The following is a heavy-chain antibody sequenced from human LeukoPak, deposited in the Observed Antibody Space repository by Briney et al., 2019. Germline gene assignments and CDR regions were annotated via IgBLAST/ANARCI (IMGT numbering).Heavy chain of an antibody. Sequence: SETLSLTCTVSRGSISSSIYYWGWIRQPPGKGLEWIGCIYYSGSTYYKPSLKSRVTISVDRSKNHFSLKLNSVTAADTAVYYCARGLSGSYSDWFDPWGQGTLVTVSS. V-gene: IGHV4-39*07. J-gene: IGHJ5*02. CDR3: ARGLSGSYSDWFDP. CDR2: IYYSGST. CDR1: RGSISSSIYY. D-gene: IGHD1-26*01.